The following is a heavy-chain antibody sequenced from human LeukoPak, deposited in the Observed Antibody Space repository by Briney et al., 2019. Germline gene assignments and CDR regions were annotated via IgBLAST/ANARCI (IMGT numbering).Heavy chain of an antibody. V-gene: IGHV4-59*08. D-gene: IGHD3-10*01. CDR1: GGSISNCY. J-gene: IGHJ3*02. Sequence: SETLSLTCTVSGGSISNCYWSWVRQPPGKGLEWIGYIYYSGNTNYNPSLKSRVTISVDTSKNQFSLKLSSVTAADTAVYYCASHYFDDAFDNWGRGTMVTVSS. CDR3: ASHYFDDAFDN. CDR2: IYYSGNT.